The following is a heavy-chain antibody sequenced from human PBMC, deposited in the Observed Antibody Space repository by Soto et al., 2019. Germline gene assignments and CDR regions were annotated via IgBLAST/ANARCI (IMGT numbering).Heavy chain of an antibody. Sequence: QVQLVQSGAEVKKPGSSVKVSCKASGGTFSSYTISWVRQAPGQGLEWMGRIIPILGIANYAQKFQGRVTITADKSTSTAYMELSSLRSEDTAVYYCADMGGRKAAYDAFDIWGQGTMVTVSS. J-gene: IGHJ3*02. CDR1: GGTFSSYT. CDR2: IIPILGIA. V-gene: IGHV1-69*02. CDR3: ADMGGRKAAYDAFDI. D-gene: IGHD3-16*01.